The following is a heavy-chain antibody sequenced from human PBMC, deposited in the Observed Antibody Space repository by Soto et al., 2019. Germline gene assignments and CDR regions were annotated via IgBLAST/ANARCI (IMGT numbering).Heavy chain of an antibody. J-gene: IGHJ6*03. Sequence: SETLSLTCPVSGGSISSSSYYWGWIRQPPGKGLEWIGSIYYSGSTYYNPSLKSRVTISVDTSKNQFSLKLSSVTAADTAVYYCARHPMLVRGANYYYYYMDVWGKGTTVTVSS. CDR3: ARHPMLVRGANYYYYYMDV. CDR2: IYYSGST. V-gene: IGHV4-39*01. CDR1: GGSISSSSYY. D-gene: IGHD3-10*01.